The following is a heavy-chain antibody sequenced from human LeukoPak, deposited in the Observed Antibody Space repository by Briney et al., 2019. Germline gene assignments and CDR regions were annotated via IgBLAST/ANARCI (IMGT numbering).Heavy chain of an antibody. Sequence: SETLSLTCAVYGGSFSGYYWSWIRQPPGKGLEWIGEINHSGSTNYNPSLKSRVTISVDTSKNQFSLKLSSVTAADTAVYYCARGTGYCSSTSCPPDSYYYYGMDVWGQGTTVTVSS. D-gene: IGHD2-2*01. CDR1: GGSFSGYY. V-gene: IGHV4-34*01. CDR2: INHSGST. J-gene: IGHJ6*02. CDR3: ARGTGYCSSTSCPPDSYYYYGMDV.